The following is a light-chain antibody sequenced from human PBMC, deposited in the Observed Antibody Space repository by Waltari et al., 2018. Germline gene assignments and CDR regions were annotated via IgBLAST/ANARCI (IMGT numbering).Light chain of an antibody. CDR3: AAWDDSLNGFYV. J-gene: IGLJ1*01. Sequence: QSVLTQPPSASGTPGQRVTISCSGSNSNIGSNTVHWFQQLPGTAPKFLIYNNNARPSGVPDRFSGSKSGTSASLAISGLQSEDEAHYYCAAWDDSLNGFYVFGTGTKVTVL. V-gene: IGLV1-44*01. CDR2: NNN. CDR1: NSNIGSNT.